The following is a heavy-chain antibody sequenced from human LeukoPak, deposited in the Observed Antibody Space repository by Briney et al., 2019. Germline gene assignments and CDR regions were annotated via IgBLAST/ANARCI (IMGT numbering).Heavy chain of an antibody. D-gene: IGHD6-13*01. CDR2: ISSSSSTI. CDR1: GFTFRSYS. Sequence: GGSLRLSCAASGFTFRSYSMNWVRQAPGKGLEWVSYISSSSSTIYYADSVKGRFTISRDNAKNSLYLQMNSLRDEDTAVYYCARGRYSSSWDIFDYWGQGTLVTVSS. V-gene: IGHV3-48*02. J-gene: IGHJ4*02. CDR3: ARGRYSSSWDIFDY.